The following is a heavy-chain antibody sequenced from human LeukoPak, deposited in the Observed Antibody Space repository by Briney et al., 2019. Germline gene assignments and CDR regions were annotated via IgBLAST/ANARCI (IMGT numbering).Heavy chain of an antibody. CDR3: VRGRGSYGWFDP. V-gene: IGHV3-23*01. CDR1: GFTFSSYA. CDR2: ISGSGGST. Sequence: GGSLRLSCAASGFTFSSYAMSWVRQAPGKGLEWVSAISGSGGSTYYADSVKGRFTISRDDAKNTVDLQMNSLRGEDTAVYYCVRGRGSYGWFDPWGQGTLVTVSS. D-gene: IGHD3-10*01. J-gene: IGHJ5*02.